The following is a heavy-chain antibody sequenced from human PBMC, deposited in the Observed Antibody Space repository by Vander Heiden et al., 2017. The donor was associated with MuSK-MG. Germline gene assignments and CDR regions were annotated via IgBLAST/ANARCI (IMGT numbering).Heavy chain of an antibody. Sequence: QVQLVESGGGVVQPGRSLRLSCAASGFTFSSYPMHWVRQAPGKGLEWVAVISYDGSNTYYADSVKGRFTISRDNSRNTVDLQMNSLRAEDSAVYYCARLRYYRSGSYSDYWGQGTLVTVSS. CDR3: ARLRYYRSGSYSDY. V-gene: IGHV3-30*04. CDR1: GFTFSSYP. D-gene: IGHD3-10*01. CDR2: ISYDGSNT. J-gene: IGHJ4*02.